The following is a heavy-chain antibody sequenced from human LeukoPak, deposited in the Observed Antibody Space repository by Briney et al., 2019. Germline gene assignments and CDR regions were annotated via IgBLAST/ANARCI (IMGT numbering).Heavy chain of an antibody. V-gene: IGHV3-7*01. CDR3: VRDSYTNTWHFQDKDY. Sequence: GGSLRLSCAASGFTFSSFSMNWVRQAPGKGLEWVANIRPDGGDKYYVDSVRGRFTISRDNAKNSVFLQMNSLRAEDSAVYYCVRDSYTNTWHFQDKDYWGQGTLVTVSS. CDR2: IRPDGGDK. D-gene: IGHD2-2*02. CDR1: GFTFSSFS. J-gene: IGHJ4*02.